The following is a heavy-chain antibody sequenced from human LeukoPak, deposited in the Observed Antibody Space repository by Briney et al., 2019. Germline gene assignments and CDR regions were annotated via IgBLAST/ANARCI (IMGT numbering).Heavy chain of an antibody. D-gene: IGHD3-22*01. CDR2: INSDGINT. V-gene: IGHV3-74*01. CDR3: ARDLGQYYDTSDNWFDP. J-gene: IGHJ5*02. CDR1: EFTFSSYS. Sequence: GGSLRLSCAASEFTFSSYSMNWVRQAPGKGLVWVSRINSDGINTSYADSVKGRFTISRDNAKNTLNLQMNSLRAEDTAVYYCARDLGQYYDTSDNWFDPWGQGTLVTVSS.